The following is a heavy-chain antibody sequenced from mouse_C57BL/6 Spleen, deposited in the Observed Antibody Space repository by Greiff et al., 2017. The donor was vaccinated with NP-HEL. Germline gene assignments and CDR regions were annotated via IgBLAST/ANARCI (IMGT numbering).Heavy chain of an antibody. J-gene: IGHJ3*01. Sequence: EVQLQQSGPELVKPGASVKISCKASGYTFTDYYMNWVKQSHGKSLEWIGDINPNNGGTSYNQKFKGKATLTVDKSSSTAYMELRSLTSEDSAVYYCARRGFYGQFAYWGQGTLVTVSA. V-gene: IGHV1-26*01. CDR3: ARRGFYGQFAY. CDR2: INPNNGGT. CDR1: GYTFTDYY. D-gene: IGHD1-1*01.